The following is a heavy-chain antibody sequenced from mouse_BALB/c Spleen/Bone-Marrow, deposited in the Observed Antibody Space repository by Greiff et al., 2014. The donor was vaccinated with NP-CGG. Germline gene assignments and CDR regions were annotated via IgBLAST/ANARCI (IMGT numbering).Heavy chain of an antibody. CDR1: EFSLTSYG. J-gene: IGHJ3*01. Sequence: QVQLKEPGPGLVAPSQSLSIPCTVSEFSLTSYGLHWVRQPPGKGLEWLGVIWAGGSTNYNSALMSRLSISKDNSKSQVFLKMNSLQTDDTAMYYCARGGSSRAWFAYWGQGTLVTVSA. D-gene: IGHD1-1*01. CDR2: IWAGGST. V-gene: IGHV2-9*02. CDR3: ARGGSSRAWFAY.